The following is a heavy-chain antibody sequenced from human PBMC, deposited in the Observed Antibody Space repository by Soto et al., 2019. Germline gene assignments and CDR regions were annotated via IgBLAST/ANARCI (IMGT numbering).Heavy chain of an antibody. Sequence: GGSLRLSCAASGFTFSSYSMNWVRQAPGKGLEWVSYISSSSSTIYYADSVKGRFTISRDNAKNSLYLQMNSLRAEDTAVYYCARAARWLQYYFDYWGQGTLVTVSS. CDR2: ISSSSSTI. D-gene: IGHD5-12*01. V-gene: IGHV3-48*01. J-gene: IGHJ4*02. CDR1: GFTFSSYS. CDR3: ARAARWLQYYFDY.